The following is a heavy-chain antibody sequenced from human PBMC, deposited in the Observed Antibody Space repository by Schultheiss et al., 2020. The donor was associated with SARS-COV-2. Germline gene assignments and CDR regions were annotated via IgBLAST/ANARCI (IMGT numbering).Heavy chain of an antibody. CDR3: ARAAGNGDYGDY. CDR1: GYTFTNYY. D-gene: IGHD1-1*01. Sequence: ASVKVSCKASGYTFTNYYMHWVRQAPGQGLEWMGVINPSGGTTNYAQKFQGRVTMTRDTSTSTVYMELSSLRSEDTAVFYCARAAGNGDYGDYWGQGTLVTVPQ. V-gene: IGHV1-46*01. CDR2: INPSGGTT. J-gene: IGHJ4*02.